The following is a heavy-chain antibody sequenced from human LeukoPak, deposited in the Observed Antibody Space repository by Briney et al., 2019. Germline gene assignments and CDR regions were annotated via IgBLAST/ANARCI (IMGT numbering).Heavy chain of an antibody. D-gene: IGHD6-13*01. J-gene: IGHJ6*02. CDR2: IKQDGSEK. Sequence: SGGSLRLSCAASGFTFSSYWMSWVRQAPGKGLEWVANIKQDGSEKYYVDSVKGRFTISRDNAKNSPYLQMNSLRAEDTAVYYCAREGAAANYYGMDVWGQGTTVTVSS. CDR1: GFTFSSYW. CDR3: AREGAAANYYGMDV. V-gene: IGHV3-7*01.